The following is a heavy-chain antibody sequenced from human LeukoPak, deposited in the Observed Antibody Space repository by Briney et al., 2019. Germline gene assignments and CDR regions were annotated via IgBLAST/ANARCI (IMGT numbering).Heavy chain of an antibody. Sequence: SETLSLTCTVSGGSISSYYWSWIRQPPGKGLEWIGYIYYSGSTNYNPSLKSRVTISVDTSKNQLSLKLSTVTAADTAVYYCARVGYSSGWYRWFDPWGQGTLVTVSS. J-gene: IGHJ5*02. V-gene: IGHV4-59*01. CDR2: IYYSGST. D-gene: IGHD6-19*01. CDR1: GGSISSYY. CDR3: ARVGYSSGWYRWFDP.